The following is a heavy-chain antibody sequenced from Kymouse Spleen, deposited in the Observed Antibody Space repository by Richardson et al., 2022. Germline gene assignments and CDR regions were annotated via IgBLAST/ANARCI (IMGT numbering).Heavy chain of an antibody. D-gene: IGHD1-14*01. Sequence: QVQLQQWGAGLLKPSETLSLTCAVYGGSFSGYYWSWIRQPPGKGLEWIGEINHSGSTNYNPSLKSRVTISVDTSKNQFSLKLSSVTAADTAVYYCARNHPPSLHFDYWGQGTLVTVSS. CDR2: INHSGST. V-gene: IGHV4-34*01. CDR3: ARNHPPSLHFDY. J-gene: IGHJ4*02. CDR1: GGSFSGYY.